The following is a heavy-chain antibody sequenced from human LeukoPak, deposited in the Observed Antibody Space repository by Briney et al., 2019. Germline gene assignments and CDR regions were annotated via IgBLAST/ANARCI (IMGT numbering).Heavy chain of an antibody. CDR3: ARVNDYGDYDNWFDP. CDR2: MNPNSGNT. Sequence: GASVKVSCEASGYTFTSHDINWVRQATGQGLEWMGWMNPNSGNTAYAQKFQDRVTMTRDTSINTAYMELSSLRSEDTAVYYCARVNDYGDYDNWFDPWGQGTLVTVSS. CDR1: GYTFTSHD. J-gene: IGHJ5*02. V-gene: IGHV1-8*01. D-gene: IGHD4-17*01.